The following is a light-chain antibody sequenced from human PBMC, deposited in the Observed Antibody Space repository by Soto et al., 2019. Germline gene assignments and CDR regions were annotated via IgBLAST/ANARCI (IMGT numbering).Light chain of an antibody. CDR2: GAS. CDR1: QSVSSSY. V-gene: IGKV3-20*01. CDR3: QQYGSSFRT. Sequence: EIVLTQSPGTLSLSPGERATLSCRASQSVSSSYLAWYQQKPGQAPRLLIYGASSRATGIPDRFSGSGSGTDFTLTISRLEPEDFAVYYCQQYGSSFRTFGQGTKGISN. J-gene: IGKJ1*01.